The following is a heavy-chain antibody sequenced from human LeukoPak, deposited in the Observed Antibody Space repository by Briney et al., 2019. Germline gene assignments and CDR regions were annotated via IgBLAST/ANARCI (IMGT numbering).Heavy chain of an antibody. D-gene: IGHD3-16*01. CDR3: ASPLSPGEYSYGFDD. CDR1: GFTFSSYW. V-gene: IGHV3-7*01. J-gene: IGHJ4*02. Sequence: PGGSLRLSCAASGFTFSSYWMSWVRQAPGKGLEWVANIKQDGSDKYYVDSVKGRFTISRDNAKNSLYLQMNSLRAEDTAVYYCASPLSPGEYSYGFDDWGQGSLVTVSS. CDR2: IKQDGSDK.